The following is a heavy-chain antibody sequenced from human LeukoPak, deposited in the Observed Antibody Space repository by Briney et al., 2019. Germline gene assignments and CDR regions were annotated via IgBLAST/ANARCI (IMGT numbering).Heavy chain of an antibody. CDR3: ARAGRVNNWNQGWFDP. CDR2: INPNSGGT. J-gene: IGHJ5*02. D-gene: IGHD1-20*01. CDR1: GYTFTGYY. Sequence: GASVKVSCKASGYTFTGYYMHWVRQAPGQGLEWMGWINPNSGGTNYAQKFQGRVTMTRDTSISTAYMELSRLRSDDTAVYYCARAGRVNNWNQGWFDPWGQGTLVTVSS. V-gene: IGHV1-2*02.